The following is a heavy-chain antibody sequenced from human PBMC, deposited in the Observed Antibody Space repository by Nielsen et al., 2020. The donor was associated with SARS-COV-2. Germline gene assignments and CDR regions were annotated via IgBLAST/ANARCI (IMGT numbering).Heavy chain of an antibody. CDR2: INWYSGSI. CDR1: GFTFDEYA. CDR3: AKAQAYDSSGYYSITYYFDY. V-gene: IGHV3-9*01. J-gene: IGHJ4*02. Sequence: SLKISCAASGFTFDEYAMHWVRQAPGKGLEWVSGINWYSGSIVYADSVKGRFTISRDNAKSSLYLQMKSLRAEDTALYYCAKAQAYDSSGYYSITYYFDYWGQGTLVTVSS. D-gene: IGHD3-22*01.